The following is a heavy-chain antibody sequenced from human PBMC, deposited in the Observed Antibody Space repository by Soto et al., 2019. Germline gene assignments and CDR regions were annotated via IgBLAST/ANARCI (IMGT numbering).Heavy chain of an antibody. V-gene: IGHV3-73*01. CDR2: IRSKANSYAT. CDR1: GFTFSGSA. J-gene: IGHJ6*02. D-gene: IGHD6-19*01. CDR3: TRRAGIAVAGTQYYYYHHGIDV. Sequence: GGSLRLSCAASGFTFSGSAMHWVRQASGKGLEWVGRIRSKANSYATAYAASVKGRFTISRDDSKNTAYLQMNSLKTEDTAVYYRTRRAGIAVAGTQYYYYHHGIDVCCPTTTVTVS.